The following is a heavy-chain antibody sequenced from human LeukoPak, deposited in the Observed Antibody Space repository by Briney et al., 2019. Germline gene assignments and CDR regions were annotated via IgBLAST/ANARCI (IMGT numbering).Heavy chain of an antibody. CDR3: ARGPRHEYIYGYPY. J-gene: IGHJ4*02. D-gene: IGHD5-18*01. Sequence: PGGSLRLSCAASGFTFSFYSMNWVRQAPGKGLEWVSSISSDSSYIYYADSLKGRFTISRDNAKNSLYLQMNSLRAEDTAVYYCARGPRHEYIYGYPYWGQGTLVTVSS. CDR2: ISSDSSYI. CDR1: GFTFSFYS. V-gene: IGHV3-21*01.